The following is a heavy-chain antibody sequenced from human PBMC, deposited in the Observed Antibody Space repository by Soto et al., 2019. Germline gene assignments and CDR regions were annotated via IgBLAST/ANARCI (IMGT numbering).Heavy chain of an antibody. D-gene: IGHD6-13*01. V-gene: IGHV1-18*01. CDR2: ISAYNGNT. CDR1: GYTFTSYG. Sequence: QVQLVQSGAEVKKPGASVKVSCKASGYTFTSYGISWVRQAPGQGLEWMGWISAYNGNTNYAQKLQGRVTMTTDTATSTAYMELRGLRSDDTAVYCCAREGSSPHDGLYYYYCYGMDVWGQGATVTVSS. J-gene: IGHJ6*02. CDR3: AREGSSPHDGLYYYYCYGMDV.